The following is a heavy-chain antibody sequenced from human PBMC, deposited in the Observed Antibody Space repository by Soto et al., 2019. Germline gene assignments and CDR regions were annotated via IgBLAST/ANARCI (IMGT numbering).Heavy chain of an antibody. CDR3: ARAYAGYCSGGSCYDGMDV. J-gene: IGHJ6*02. V-gene: IGHV3-21*01. D-gene: IGHD2-15*01. CDR1: GFTFSSYS. Sequence: GGSLRLSCAASGFTFSSYSMNWVRQAPGKGLEWVSSISSSSSYIYYADSVKGRFTISRDNAKNSLYLQMNSLRAEDTAVYYCARAYAGYCSGGSCYDGMDVWGQGTTVTVSS. CDR2: ISSSSSYI.